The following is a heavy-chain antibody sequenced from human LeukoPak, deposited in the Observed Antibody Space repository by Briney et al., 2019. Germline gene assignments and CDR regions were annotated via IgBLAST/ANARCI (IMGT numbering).Heavy chain of an antibody. CDR1: GFTFSSYG. D-gene: IGHD3-22*01. CDR2: ISSNGGST. CDR3: ARGRRYYYDSSGHYFDY. J-gene: IGHJ4*02. Sequence: QPGGSMRLSCAASGFTFSSYGMDWVRQAPGKGLEYVSAISSNGGSTYYANSVKGRFTISRDNSKNTLYLQMGSLRAEDMAVYYCARGRRYYYDSSGHYFDYWGQGTLVTVSS. V-gene: IGHV3-64*01.